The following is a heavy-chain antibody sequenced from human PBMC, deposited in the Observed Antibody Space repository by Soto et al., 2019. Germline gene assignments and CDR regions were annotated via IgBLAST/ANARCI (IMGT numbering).Heavy chain of an antibody. CDR3: ARDKGNGREAADY. Sequence: GASVKVSCKASGGTFSSYTISWVRQAPGQGLEWMGRIIPILGIANYAQNFQDRVTLTTHTSTSTAYMELRSLRSDDTAVYYCARDKGNGREAADYWGQGTLVTVSS. D-gene: IGHD6-25*01. CDR1: GGTFSSYT. J-gene: IGHJ4*02. V-gene: IGHV1-69*04. CDR2: IIPILGIA.